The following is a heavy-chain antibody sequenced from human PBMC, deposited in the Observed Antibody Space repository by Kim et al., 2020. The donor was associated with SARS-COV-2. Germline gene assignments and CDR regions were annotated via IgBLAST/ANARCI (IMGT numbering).Heavy chain of an antibody. D-gene: IGHD3-9*01. Sequence: GGSLRLSCAASGFTFSSYSMNWVRQAPGKGLEWVSSISSSSSYIYYADSVKGRFTISRDNAKNSLYLQMNSLRAEDTAVYYCARPGVGDILTGYYYYYYYGMDVWGQGTTVTVSS. CDR2: ISSSSSYI. CDR1: GFTFSSYS. V-gene: IGHV3-21*01. CDR3: ARPGVGDILTGYYYYYYYGMDV. J-gene: IGHJ6*02.